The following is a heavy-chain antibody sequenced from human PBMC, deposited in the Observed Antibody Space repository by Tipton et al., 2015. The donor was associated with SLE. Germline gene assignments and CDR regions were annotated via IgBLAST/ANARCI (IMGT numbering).Heavy chain of an antibody. CDR3: ARGPWGPNKRDHDWFDP. Sequence: QLVQSGAEVKKPGASVKVSCQASGYTFTSYNVHWVRQATGQGLEWMGWMNPDSGNTDYAQKFQGRVTMTRSTSISTAYMELSSLRSEDTAVYYCARGPWGPNKRDHDWFDPWGQGTLVTVS. J-gene: IGHJ5*02. V-gene: IGHV1-8*01. D-gene: IGHD3-16*01. CDR2: MNPDSGNT. CDR1: GYTFTSYN.